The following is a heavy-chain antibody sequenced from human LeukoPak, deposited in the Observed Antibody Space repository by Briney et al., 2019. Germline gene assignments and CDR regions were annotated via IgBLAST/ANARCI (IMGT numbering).Heavy chain of an antibody. Sequence: PGGSLRLSCKASGFSIHQSSMSWVRQAPVKGLEWVASIRPDGSAVFYVDSVKGRFTFSRDNAKNSLDLQMNSLRAEDTALYYCAKFGLPYSIDLWGQGTMVTVSS. CDR3: AKFGLPYSIDL. CDR2: IRPDGSAV. CDR1: GFSIHQSS. V-gene: IGHV3-7*01. J-gene: IGHJ3*01. D-gene: IGHD3/OR15-3a*01.